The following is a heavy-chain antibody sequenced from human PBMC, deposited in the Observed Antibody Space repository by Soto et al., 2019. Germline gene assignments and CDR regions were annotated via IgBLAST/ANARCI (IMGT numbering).Heavy chain of an antibody. CDR2: ISLYNGNT. CDR3: AIYHLELFRFDY. V-gene: IGHV1-18*04. J-gene: IGHJ4*02. CDR1: DFSFTSHG. D-gene: IGHD2-2*01. Sequence: QIQLVQSGPEVKKPGASMKVSCKAYDFSFTSHGISWVRQAPGQGLEWMGWISLYNGNTNYAQQCQGRVTMTTDTSTSTAYMDLRSLRSDDTAMYFCAIYHLELFRFDYWGQGTLVTVSS.